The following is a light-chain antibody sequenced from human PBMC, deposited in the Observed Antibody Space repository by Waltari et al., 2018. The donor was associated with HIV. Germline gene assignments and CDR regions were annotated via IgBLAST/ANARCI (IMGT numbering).Light chain of an antibody. CDR2: ENN. CDR3: ATWDNSLRAM. V-gene: IGLV1-51*01. Sequence: QSVLTQPPSVSAAPGQKVTISCSGSHSNIGNNFVSWYQHRPGTAPKLLIYENNRRPSRIPDRFSASKTGTSATLGITGLQTGDEAIYYCATWDNSLRAMFGGGTKLTVL. CDR1: HSNIGNNF. J-gene: IGLJ3*02.